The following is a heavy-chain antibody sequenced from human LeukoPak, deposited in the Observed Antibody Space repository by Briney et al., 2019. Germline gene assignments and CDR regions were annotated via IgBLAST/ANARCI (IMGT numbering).Heavy chain of an antibody. CDR3: AGSSSGGYYYYYMDV. V-gene: IGHV3-30-3*01. Sequence: GGSLRLSCAASGFTFSSYAMHWVRQAPGKGLEWVAVISYDGSNKYYADSVKGRFTISRDNSKNTLYLQMNSLRAEDTAVYYCAGSSSGGYYYYYMDVWGKGTTVTVSS. J-gene: IGHJ6*03. CDR1: GFTFSSYA. CDR2: ISYDGSNK. D-gene: IGHD6-13*01.